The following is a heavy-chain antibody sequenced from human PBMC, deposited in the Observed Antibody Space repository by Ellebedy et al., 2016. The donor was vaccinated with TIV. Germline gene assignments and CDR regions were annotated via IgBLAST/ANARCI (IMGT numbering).Heavy chain of an antibody. CDR1: GFPFSSYS. J-gene: IGHJ4*02. Sequence: GGSLRLXXAASGFPFSSYSMNWVRQTPGKGLEWVSYISSSSSTIYYADSVKGRFTISRDNAKNSLYLQMNSLRAEDTAAYYCARGIAAAGTFNYWGQGTLFTVSS. D-gene: IGHD6-13*01. V-gene: IGHV3-48*04. CDR2: ISSSSSTI. CDR3: ARGIAAAGTFNY.